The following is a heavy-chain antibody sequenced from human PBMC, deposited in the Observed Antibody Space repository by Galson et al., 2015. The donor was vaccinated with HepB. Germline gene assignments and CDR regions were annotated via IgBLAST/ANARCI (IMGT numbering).Heavy chain of an antibody. CDR1: GGTFSSYA. V-gene: IGHV1-69*01. CDR2: IIPIFGTA. Sequence: SCKASGGTFSSYAISWVRQAPGQGLEWMGGIIPIFGTANYAQKFQGRVTITADESTSTAYMELSSLRSEDTAVYYCARVSTTYPFDSYYYYYGMDVWGQGTTVTASS. J-gene: IGHJ6*02. CDR3: ARVSTTYPFDSYYYYYGMDV. D-gene: IGHD3-9*01.